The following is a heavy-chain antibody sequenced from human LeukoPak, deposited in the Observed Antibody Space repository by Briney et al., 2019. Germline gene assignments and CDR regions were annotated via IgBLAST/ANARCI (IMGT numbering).Heavy chain of an antibody. Sequence: GESLKISCKGSGYIYTSYWIGWVRQMPVKGLEWMGIIYPGDSGTRYSPTFQGAVTFSVDKSNSTAYLQWSRLKASDTAIYYCARRLPNVWAFDIWGQGTMVTVSS. CDR2: IYPGDSGT. J-gene: IGHJ3*02. CDR1: GYIYTSYW. CDR3: ARRLPNVWAFDI. V-gene: IGHV5-51*01. D-gene: IGHD1-1*01.